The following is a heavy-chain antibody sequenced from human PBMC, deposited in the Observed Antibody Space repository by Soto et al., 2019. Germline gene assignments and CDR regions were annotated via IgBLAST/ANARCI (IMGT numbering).Heavy chain of an antibody. CDR2: INTDGSII. CDR1: GLIFGNYK. J-gene: IGHJ4*02. Sequence: LRLSCAASGLIFGNYKMHRVRQAPGKGLVWVSRINTDGSIIDYADSVKGRFTVSRDNAKNTLYLQMNSLRADDTAVYYCARDTDGLHYWGQGTLVTVSS. CDR3: ARDTDGLHY. V-gene: IGHV3-74*01.